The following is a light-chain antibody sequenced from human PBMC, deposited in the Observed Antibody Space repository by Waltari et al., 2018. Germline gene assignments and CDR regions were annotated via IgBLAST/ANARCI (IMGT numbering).Light chain of an antibody. CDR1: QTISRY. CDR2: AAS. J-gene: IGKJ1*01. Sequence: DIQMTQSPSSLSASVGDRVTITCRASQTISRYLNWYQQKPGKAPNLLIYAASSLQSGVPSRFSGSGSGRNFTLIITSLQPEDFATYYCQESYSFTRTFGQGTKVEIK. CDR3: QESYSFTRT. V-gene: IGKV1-39*01.